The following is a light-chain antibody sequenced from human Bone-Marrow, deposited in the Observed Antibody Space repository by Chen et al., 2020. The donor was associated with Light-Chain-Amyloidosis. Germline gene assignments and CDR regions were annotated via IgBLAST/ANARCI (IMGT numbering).Light chain of an antibody. CDR3: QSADSSGTYEVI. Sequence: SYELTQPPSVSVSPGQTARITCSGDDLPTKSDYVYKQKPGQAPVLVIHRDTERPSGFSERFSGSSSGTTATLTISGVQAEDEADYHCQSADSSGTYEVIFGGGTKLTVL. V-gene: IGLV3-25*03. CDR1: DLPTKS. CDR2: RDT. J-gene: IGLJ2*01.